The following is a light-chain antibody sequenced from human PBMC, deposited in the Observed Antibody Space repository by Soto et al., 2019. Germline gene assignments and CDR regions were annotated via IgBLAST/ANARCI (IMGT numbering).Light chain of an antibody. V-gene: IGLV1-44*01. Sequence: QSVLTQPPSASGTPGQRGTISFSGSGSNIGSNTVNWYQQLPGTAPKLLIYSNNQRPSGVPDRFSGSKSGTSASLAISGLQSEDEADYYCAAWDDSLNGLYVFGTGTKVTVL. CDR1: GSNIGSNT. J-gene: IGLJ1*01. CDR3: AAWDDSLNGLYV. CDR2: SNN.